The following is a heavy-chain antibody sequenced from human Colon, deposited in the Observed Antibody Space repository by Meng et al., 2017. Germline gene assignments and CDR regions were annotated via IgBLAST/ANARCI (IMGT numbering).Heavy chain of an antibody. D-gene: IGHD1-26*01. CDR3: ARNSGSYPYYFDY. J-gene: IGHJ4*02. CDR1: GFTVSSYY. V-gene: IGHV3-53*01. CDR2: IYSGGST. Sequence: GGSLRLSCAASGFTVSSYYLSWVRQAPGKGREWVSIIYSGGSTYHADSVKGRFTISRDNSKNTLYLQMNSLRAEDTAVYYCARNSGSYPYYFDYWGQGSLVTVSS.